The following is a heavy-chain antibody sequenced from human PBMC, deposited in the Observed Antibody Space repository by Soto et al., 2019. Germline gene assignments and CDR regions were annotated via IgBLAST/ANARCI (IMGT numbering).Heavy chain of an antibody. CDR1: GYSFTSYW. CDR3: ARSIMITFGGGDAFDI. D-gene: IGHD3-16*01. V-gene: IGHV5-51*01. Sequence: GESLKISCKGSGYSFTSYWIGWVRQMPGKGLEWMGIIYPGDSDTRYGPSFQGQVTISADKSISTAYLQWSSLKASDTAMYYCARSIMITFGGGDAFDIWGQGTMVTVSS. J-gene: IGHJ3*02. CDR2: IYPGDSDT.